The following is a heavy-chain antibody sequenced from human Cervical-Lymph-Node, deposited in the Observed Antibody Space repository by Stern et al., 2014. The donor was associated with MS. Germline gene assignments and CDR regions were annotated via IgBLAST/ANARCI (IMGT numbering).Heavy chain of an antibody. Sequence: QVQLVESGGGVVQPGRSLRLSCAASGFTFSSYGMHWVRQAPGKGLEWVAVISYDGSNKYYADSVKGRFTISRDNSKNTVYLQMNSLRAEDTAVYYCAKDYLEAAAGIGYWGQGTLVTVSS. CDR1: GFTFSSYG. D-gene: IGHD6-13*01. CDR2: ISYDGSNK. J-gene: IGHJ4*02. CDR3: AKDYLEAAAGIGY. V-gene: IGHV3-30*18.